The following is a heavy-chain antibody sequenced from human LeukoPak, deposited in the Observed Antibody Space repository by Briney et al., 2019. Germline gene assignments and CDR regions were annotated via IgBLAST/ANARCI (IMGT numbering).Heavy chain of an antibody. Sequence: PSETLSLTCTVSGGSISSYYWSWIRQPPGRGLEWIAYIYSSGSTDYNPSLKSRVTMSVDTSKDQFSLKLTSVTAAETAVYYCARHYRSAASQRAFDYWGQGILVTVSS. D-gene: IGHD6-13*01. CDR1: GGSISSYY. CDR2: IYSSGST. V-gene: IGHV4-4*09. J-gene: IGHJ4*02. CDR3: ARHYRSAASQRAFDY.